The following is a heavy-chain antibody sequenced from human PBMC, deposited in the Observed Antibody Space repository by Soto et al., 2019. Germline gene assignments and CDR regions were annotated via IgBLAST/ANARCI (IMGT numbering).Heavy chain of an antibody. D-gene: IGHD3-3*01. J-gene: IGHJ4*02. V-gene: IGHV3-15*01. CDR3: AKAGGITIFGVVSRVDY. Sequence: EVQLVESGGGLVKPGGSLRLSCAASGFTFSNAWMSWVRQAPGKGLEWVGRIKSKTDGGTTDYAAPVKGRFTISRDDSKNTLYLQMNSLRAEDTAVYYCAKAGGITIFGVVSRVDYWGQGTLVTVSS. CDR1: GFTFSNAW. CDR2: IKSKTDGGTT.